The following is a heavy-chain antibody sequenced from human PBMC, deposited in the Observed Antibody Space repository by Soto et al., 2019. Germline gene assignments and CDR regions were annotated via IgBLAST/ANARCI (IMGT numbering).Heavy chain of an antibody. Sequence: PSETLSLTCAVYGGSFSGYYWSWIRQPPGKGLEWIGEINHSGSTNYNPSLKSRVTISVDTSKNQFSLKLSSVTAADTAVYYCARSRDSNYHYYYYMDVWGKGTTVTVSS. CDR1: GGSFSGYY. J-gene: IGHJ6*03. CDR2: INHSGST. V-gene: IGHV4-34*01. CDR3: ARSRDSNYHYYYYMDV. D-gene: IGHD4-4*01.